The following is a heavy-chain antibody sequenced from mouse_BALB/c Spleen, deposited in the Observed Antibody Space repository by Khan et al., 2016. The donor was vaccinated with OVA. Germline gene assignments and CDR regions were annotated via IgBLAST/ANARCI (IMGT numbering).Heavy chain of an antibody. CDR2: IRSKTNNYAT. CDR3: VRHKNYYGEYAMDY. J-gene: IGHJ4*01. V-gene: IGHV10-1*02. Sequence: EVQLVESGGGLVQPKGSLKLSCAASGFTFNTYAMNWVRQAPGKGLEWVALIRSKTNNYATYYADSVKDRFTISRDDSQSMLYLQMNNLKNEDTAMYYCVRHKNYYGEYAMDYWGQGTSVTVSS. CDR1: GFTFNTYA. D-gene: IGHD1-1*01.